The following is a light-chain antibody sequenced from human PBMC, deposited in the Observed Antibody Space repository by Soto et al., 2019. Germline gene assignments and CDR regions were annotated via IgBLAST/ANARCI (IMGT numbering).Light chain of an antibody. J-gene: IGKJ1*01. V-gene: IGKV3-20*01. CDR3: HQYGIGPWT. CDR2: GAS. CDR1: QSVIN. Sequence: EIVLTQSPGTLSLSPGERATLSCRASQSVINLAWYQQKPRQAPPLLFYGASNRATGIPGRFRGSGCGTDFNLTISRMVTKDCAVYYCHQYGIGPWTFGQGTKVEIK.